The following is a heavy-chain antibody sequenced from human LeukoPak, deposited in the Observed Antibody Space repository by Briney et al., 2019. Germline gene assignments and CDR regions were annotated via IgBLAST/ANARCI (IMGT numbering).Heavy chain of an antibody. V-gene: IGHV4-59*01. Sequence: SETLSLTCTVSGDSISSYYWSWIRQPPGKGLEWIGNMYYSGSTNYNPSLKSRVTISVDTSKNQFSLKLSSVTAADTAVYYCARESYYGSGSEGYFAYWGQGTLVTVSS. CDR3: ARESYYGSGSEGYFAY. CDR1: GDSISSYY. J-gene: IGHJ4*02. D-gene: IGHD3-10*01. CDR2: MYYSGST.